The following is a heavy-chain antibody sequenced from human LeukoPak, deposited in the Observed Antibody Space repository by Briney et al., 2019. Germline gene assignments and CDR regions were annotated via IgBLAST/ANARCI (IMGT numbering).Heavy chain of an antibody. V-gene: IGHV4-34*01. CDR2: INHSGST. J-gene: IGHJ5*02. CDR3: ARTRRIQLWLWDWFDP. Sequence: PSETLSLTCAVYGGSFSGYYWSWIRQPPGKGLEWIGEINHSGSTNYNPSLKSRVTISVDTSRNQFSLKLSSVTAADTAVYYCARTRRIQLWLWDWFDPWGQGTLVTVSS. CDR1: GGSFSGYY. D-gene: IGHD5-18*01.